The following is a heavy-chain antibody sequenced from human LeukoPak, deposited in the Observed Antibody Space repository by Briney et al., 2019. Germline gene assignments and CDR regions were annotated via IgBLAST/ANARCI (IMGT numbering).Heavy chain of an antibody. CDR3: ARGGYSYGLYYFDY. Sequence: GGSLRLSCAASGFTFSSYSMNWVRQAPGKGLEWVSYISSSSSTIYYADSVKGRFTISRDNAKNSLYLQMNSLRAEDTAVYYCARGGYSYGLYYFDYWGQGTLVTVSS. V-gene: IGHV3-48*01. D-gene: IGHD5-18*01. CDR1: GFTFSSYS. J-gene: IGHJ4*02. CDR2: ISSSSSTI.